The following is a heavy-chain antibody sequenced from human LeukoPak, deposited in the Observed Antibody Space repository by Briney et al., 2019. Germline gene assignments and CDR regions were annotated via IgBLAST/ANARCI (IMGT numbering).Heavy chain of an antibody. Sequence: GGSLRLSCAASGFTVSSNYMSWVRQAPGKGLEWVSVIYSGGSTYYADSVKGRFTISRDNSKNTLYLQMNSLRAEDTAVYYCARAGISYYYDSSGSVAFDIWGQGTMVTVSS. CDR2: IYSGGST. J-gene: IGHJ3*02. CDR3: ARAGISYYYDSSGSVAFDI. D-gene: IGHD3-22*01. CDR1: GFTVSSNY. V-gene: IGHV3-53*01.